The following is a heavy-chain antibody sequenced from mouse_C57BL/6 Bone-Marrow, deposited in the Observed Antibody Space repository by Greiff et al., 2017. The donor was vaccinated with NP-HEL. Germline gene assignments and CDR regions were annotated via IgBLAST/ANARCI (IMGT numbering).Heavy chain of an antibody. CDR1: GFNFNNNY. V-gene: IGHV14-3*01. CDR2: IDPANGNT. CDR3: ARVARYSVLEYWG. Sequence: VQLQQPGAELVRPGASVKLSCKASGFNFNNNYMHWVKQRPGQGLEWIGRIDPANGNTKYTQKFKGKATITVDTSSNTAYMQLSSLTSEDTAIYYCARVARYSVLEYWGWGNAPPVTVS. J-gene: IGHJ1*03. D-gene: IGHD4-1*01.